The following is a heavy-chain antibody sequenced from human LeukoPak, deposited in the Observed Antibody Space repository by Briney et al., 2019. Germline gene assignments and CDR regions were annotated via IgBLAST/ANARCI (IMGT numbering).Heavy chain of an antibody. CDR3: ARGYSSGWSTYFDY. D-gene: IGHD6-19*01. V-gene: IGHV3-7*01. CDR2: IKQDGSEK. Sequence: GGSLRLSCAASGFTFSSYWMSWVRQAPGKGLEWVANIKQDGSEKYYVDSVKGRFTISSDNAKNSLYLQMNSLRAEDTAVYYCARGYSSGWSTYFDYWGQGTLVTVSS. CDR1: GFTFSSYW. J-gene: IGHJ4*02.